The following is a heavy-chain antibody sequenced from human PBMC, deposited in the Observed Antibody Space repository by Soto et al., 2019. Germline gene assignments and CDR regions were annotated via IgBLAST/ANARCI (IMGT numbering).Heavy chain of an antibody. D-gene: IGHD6-19*01. CDR1: GYTFTGYY. Sequence: VKVSCKASGYTFTGYYMHWVRQAPGQGLEWMGWINPNSGGTKSAEKFQGRVTMTRDTSISTAYMELSRLTSDDTAVYYCASAAVTGTAGLDFWGQGTQVTVSS. CDR3: ASAAVTGTAGLDF. J-gene: IGHJ4*02. CDR2: INPNSGGT. V-gene: IGHV1-2*02.